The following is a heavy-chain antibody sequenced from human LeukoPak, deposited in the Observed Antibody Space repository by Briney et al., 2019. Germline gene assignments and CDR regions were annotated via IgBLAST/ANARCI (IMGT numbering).Heavy chain of an antibody. CDR1: GYTFTGYY. D-gene: IGHD6-19*01. Sequence: ASVKVSCKASGYTFTGYYIHWVRQAPGQGLEWMGWINPNSGGTNYAQKFQGRVTMTRDTSISTAYMEPSRLRSDDTAVYYCARQGSGWYYFDYWGQGTLVTVSS. CDR2: INPNSGGT. CDR3: ARQGSGWYYFDY. J-gene: IGHJ4*02. V-gene: IGHV1-2*02.